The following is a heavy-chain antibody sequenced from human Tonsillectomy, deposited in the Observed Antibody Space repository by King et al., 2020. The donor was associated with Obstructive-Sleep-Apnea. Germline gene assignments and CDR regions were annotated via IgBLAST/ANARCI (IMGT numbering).Heavy chain of an antibody. V-gene: IGHV5-51*01. Sequence: QLVQSGAEVKKPGESLKISCKGSGYSFTSYWIGWVRQMPGKGLEWMGIIYPGDSDTRCSPSFQGQVTISADKSISTAYLQWSSLKASDTAMYYCARRGEVAAAGDAFDIWGKGTMVTVSS. J-gene: IGHJ3*02. D-gene: IGHD6-13*01. CDR3: ARRGEVAAAGDAFDI. CDR1: GYSFTSYW. CDR2: IYPGDSDT.